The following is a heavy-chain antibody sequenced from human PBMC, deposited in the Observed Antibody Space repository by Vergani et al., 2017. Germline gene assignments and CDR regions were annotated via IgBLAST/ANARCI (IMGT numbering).Heavy chain of an antibody. CDR1: GGSISSGDYY. Sequence: QVQLQESGPGLVKPSQTLSLTCTVSGGSISSGDYYWSWIRQPPGKGLEWIGYIYYSGSTYYNPSLKSRVTISVDTSKNQFSLKLSSVTAADTAVYYCARGKPHYYDILTGYSIYYYYYYMDVWGKGTTVTVSS. V-gene: IGHV4-30-4*08. CDR2: IYYSGST. D-gene: IGHD3-9*01. CDR3: ARGKPHYYDILTGYSIYYYYYYMDV. J-gene: IGHJ6*03.